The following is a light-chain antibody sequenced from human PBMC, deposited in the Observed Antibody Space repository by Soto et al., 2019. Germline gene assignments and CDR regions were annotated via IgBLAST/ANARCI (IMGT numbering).Light chain of an antibody. CDR2: RVS. V-gene: IGKV2-30*01. Sequence: DVVMTQSPLSLPVTLGQPASISCRSSHSLVYSDGTAYLSWFQQRPGQSPRRLIYRVSARDSGDXDXXSGSGSETDFTLSISSVEAEDVAVYYCMQGTPWPPTFGQGTKVEIK. J-gene: IGKJ1*01. CDR1: HSLVYSDGTAY. CDR3: MQGTPWPPT.